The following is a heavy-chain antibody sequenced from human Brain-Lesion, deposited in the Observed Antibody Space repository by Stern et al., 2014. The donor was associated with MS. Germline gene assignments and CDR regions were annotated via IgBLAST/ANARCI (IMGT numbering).Heavy chain of an antibody. Sequence: QVQLQESGPGLVKPSETLSLTCTVSGGSISSSTYYWAWIRQPPGKGLEWIGNIYYSGFTYYNPSLKSRVPISVDMSKNQCSLKLSSVTAADTAIYYCARHDSVPRPSQLYSARDRGPGYFDYWGQGTLVTVSS. D-gene: IGHD1-26*01. J-gene: IGHJ4*02. V-gene: IGHV4-39*01. CDR1: GGSISSSTYY. CDR2: IYYSGFT. CDR3: ARHDSVPRPSQLYSARDRGPGYFDY.